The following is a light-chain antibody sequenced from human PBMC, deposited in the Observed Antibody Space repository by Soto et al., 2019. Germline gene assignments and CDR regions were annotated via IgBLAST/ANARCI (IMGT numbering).Light chain of an antibody. V-gene: IGKV2-28*01. CDR2: LGS. CDR1: QSXXXXXXXXY. CDR3: MQALQTPGT. Sequence: DIVMTQSPLSLPVTPGEPASISCRSSQSXXXXXXXXYLDWYLQKPGQSPQLLIYLGSNRASGVPDXXXXXGXGXXXXXXXXXXXXXDVGVYYCMQALQTPGTFGGGTKVEIK. J-gene: IGKJ4*01.